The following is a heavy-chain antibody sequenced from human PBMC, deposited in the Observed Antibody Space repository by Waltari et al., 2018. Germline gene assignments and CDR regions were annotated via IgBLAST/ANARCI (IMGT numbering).Heavy chain of an antibody. CDR3: ARDPYSGSYKGGFDY. V-gene: IGHV4-4*07. CDR1: GGSISSYY. Sequence: QVQLQESGPGLVKPSETLSLTCTVSGGSISSYYWSWIRQPAGKGLEWIGRIYPRWRTNYIPSIKGQVTMSVDTSKNQFALKRSSVTAADTAVYYCARDPYSGSYKGGFDYWGQGTLVTVSS. J-gene: IGHJ4*02. D-gene: IGHD1-26*01. CDR2: IYPRWRT.